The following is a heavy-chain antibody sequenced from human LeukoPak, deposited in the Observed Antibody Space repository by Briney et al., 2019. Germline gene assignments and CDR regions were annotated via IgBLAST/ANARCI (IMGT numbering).Heavy chain of an antibody. CDR1: GFKFSHYS. Sequence: PGGSLRLSCVASGFKFSHYSMNWVRQAPGKGLEWVSYISSSGSTIYYADSVKGRFTISRDNAKNSLYLQMNSLRAEDTAVYYCAELGITMIGGVWGKGTTVTISS. D-gene: IGHD3-10*02. CDR3: AELGITMIGGV. CDR2: ISSSGSTI. V-gene: IGHV3-48*04. J-gene: IGHJ6*04.